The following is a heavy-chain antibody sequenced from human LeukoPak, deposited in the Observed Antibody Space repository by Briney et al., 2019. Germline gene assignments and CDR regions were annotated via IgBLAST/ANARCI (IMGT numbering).Heavy chain of an antibody. V-gene: IGHV4-38-2*02. CDR3: ASLGTGRIVAVPAAMTAGY. D-gene: IGHD2-2*01. CDR2: IYHSGST. Sequence: SETLSLTCTVSGYSISSGYYWGWIRQPPGKGLEWIGSIYHSGSTYYNPSLKSRVTISVDTSKNQFSLKLSSVTAADTAVYYCASLGTGRIVAVPAAMTAGYWGQGTLVTVSS. J-gene: IGHJ4*02. CDR1: GYSISSGYY.